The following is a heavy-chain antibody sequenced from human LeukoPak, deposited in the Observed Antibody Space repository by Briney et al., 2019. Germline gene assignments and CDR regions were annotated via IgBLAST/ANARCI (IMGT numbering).Heavy chain of an antibody. D-gene: IGHD3-10*01. CDR3: ARDRYYDSGSYYN. J-gene: IGHJ4*02. V-gene: IGHV4-59*01. CDR2: IYYSGST. Sequence: SETLSLTCTVSGGSISSYYWNWIRQPPGKGLEWIGYIYYSGSTNYNPSLKSRVTISVDTSKNQFSLKLSSVTAADTAVYYCARDRYYDSGSYYNWGQGTLVTVSS. CDR1: GGSISSYY.